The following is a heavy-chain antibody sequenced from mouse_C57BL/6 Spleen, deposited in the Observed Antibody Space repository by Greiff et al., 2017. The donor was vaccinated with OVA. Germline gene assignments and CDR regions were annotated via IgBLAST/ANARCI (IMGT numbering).Heavy chain of an antibody. Sequence: EVKLEESGGGLVQPGGSMKLSCVASGFTFSNYWMNWVRQSPEKGLEWVAQIRLKSDNYATHYAESVKGRFTISRDDSKSSVYLQMNNLRAEDTGIYYCTGGTTVVAYYAMDYWGQGTSVTVSS. J-gene: IGHJ4*01. V-gene: IGHV6-3*01. CDR1: GFTFSNYW. CDR2: IRLKSDNYAT. CDR3: TGGTTVVAYYAMDY. D-gene: IGHD1-1*01.